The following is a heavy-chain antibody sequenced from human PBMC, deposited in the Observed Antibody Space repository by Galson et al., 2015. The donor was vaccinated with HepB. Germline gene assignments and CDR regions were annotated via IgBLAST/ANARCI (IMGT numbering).Heavy chain of an antibody. CDR3: TRAVYYDFWNGFGP. V-gene: IGHV4-39*07. CDR2: INHSGST. Sequence: ETLSLTCTVSGGSISSSTHYWGWIRQPPGKGLEWIGEINHSGSTNYNPSLKSRVTISLDTSRNRFSLKLNSVTAADTAVYYCTRAVYYDFWNGFGPWGQGTLVTVSS. J-gene: IGHJ5*02. D-gene: IGHD3-3*01. CDR1: GGSISSSTHY.